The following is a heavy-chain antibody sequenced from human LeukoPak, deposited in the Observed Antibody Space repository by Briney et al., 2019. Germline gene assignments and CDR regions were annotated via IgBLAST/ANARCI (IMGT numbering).Heavy chain of an antibody. CDR1: GGSFSGYY. J-gene: IGHJ6*03. D-gene: IGHD2-2*02. CDR3: ARVAIFNYYYMDV. V-gene: IGHV4-34*01. Sequence: SETLSLTCAVYGGSFSGYYWSWIRQPPGKGLEWIGEINHSGSTNYNPSLKSRVTISVDTSKNQFSLKLSSVTAADTAVYYCARVAIFNYYYMDVWGKGTTVTVSS. CDR2: INHSGST.